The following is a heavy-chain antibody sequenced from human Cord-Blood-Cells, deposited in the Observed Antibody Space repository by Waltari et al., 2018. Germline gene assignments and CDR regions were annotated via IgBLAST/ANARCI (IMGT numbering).Heavy chain of an antibody. V-gene: IGHV4-38-2*02. CDR1: GYSISRGYY. D-gene: IGHD3-3*01. CDR3: ARAIFGVVMDY. CDR2: IYHSGST. J-gene: IGHJ4*02. Sequence: QVQLQESGPGLVKPSETLSLTCTVPGYSISRGYYWGWIRQPPGKGLEWIGSIYHSGSTYYNPSLKSRVTISVDTSKNQFSLKLSSVTAADTAVYYCARAIFGVVMDYWGQGTLVTVSS.